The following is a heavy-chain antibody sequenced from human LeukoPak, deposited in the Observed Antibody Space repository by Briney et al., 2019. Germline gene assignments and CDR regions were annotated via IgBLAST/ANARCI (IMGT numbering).Heavy chain of an antibody. Sequence: QPGGSLRLSCAASGFSFSSNSMNWVRQAPGKGLEWVSYISGSSSTIYYADSVKGRFIISRDNFKNILFLQMNSLRPEDTAVYYCAKDWSGDYNWSDPWGQGTLVTVSS. V-gene: IGHV3-48*01. J-gene: IGHJ5*02. CDR2: ISGSSSTI. CDR3: AKDWSGDYNWSDP. D-gene: IGHD3-3*01. CDR1: GFSFSSNS.